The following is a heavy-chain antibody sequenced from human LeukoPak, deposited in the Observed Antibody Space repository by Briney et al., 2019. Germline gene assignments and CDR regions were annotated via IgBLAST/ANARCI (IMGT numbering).Heavy chain of an antibody. CDR1: GFTFSSYG. CDR3: AKDATTVTTSGWFDP. D-gene: IGHD4-17*01. Sequence: GGSLRLSCAASGFTFSSYGMHWVRQAPGKGLEWVAVISYDGSNKYYADSVKGRFTISRDNSKNTLYLQMNSLRAEDTAVYYRAKDATTVTTSGWFDPWGQGTLVTVSS. CDR2: ISYDGSNK. J-gene: IGHJ5*02. V-gene: IGHV3-30*18.